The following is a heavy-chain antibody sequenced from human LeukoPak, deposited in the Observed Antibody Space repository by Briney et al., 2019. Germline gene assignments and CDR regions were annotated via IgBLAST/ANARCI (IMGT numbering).Heavy chain of an antibody. D-gene: IGHD2-15*01. V-gene: IGHV3-23*01. J-gene: IGHJ3*02. Sequence: GGALRLSCAASGFTFSNYAMSWVRQAPGKGLEWVSAISNSGGTTYYADSVKGRFTISRDNSKNTLYLQMNSLRAEDTAMYYCARDCSGGSCYYGTDAFDIWGQGTMVTVSS. CDR3: ARDCSGGSCYYGTDAFDI. CDR1: GFTFSNYA. CDR2: ISNSGGTT.